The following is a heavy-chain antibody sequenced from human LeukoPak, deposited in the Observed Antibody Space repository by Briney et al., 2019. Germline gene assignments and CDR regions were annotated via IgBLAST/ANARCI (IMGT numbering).Heavy chain of an antibody. CDR1: GFTFSNHW. CDR3: ARATNSWVRGVIMWDYYYYYGMDV. J-gene: IGHJ6*02. Sequence: GGSLRLSCAASGFTFSNHWMHWVRQAPGKGLMWVSRINRDGSRTDYADSVKGRFTISRDDAKNTLYLQVNSLRAEDTAVYFCARATNSWVRGVIMWDYYYYYGMDVWGQGTTVTVSS. CDR2: INRDGSRT. D-gene: IGHD3-10*01. V-gene: IGHV3-74*01.